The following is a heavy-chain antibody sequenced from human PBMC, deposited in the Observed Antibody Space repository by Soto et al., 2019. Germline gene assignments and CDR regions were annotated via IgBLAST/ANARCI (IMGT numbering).Heavy chain of an antibody. V-gene: IGHV4-34*01. CDR1: GGSFSGYY. Sequence: SVTLSLTCAVYGGSFSGYYWSWIRQPPGKGLEWIGEINHSGSTNYNPSLKSRVTISVDTSKNQFSLKLSSVTAADTAVYYCGRGRLWFGPQIDYWGQGTLVTVSS. D-gene: IGHD3-10*01. CDR2: INHSGST. CDR3: GRGRLWFGPQIDY. J-gene: IGHJ4*02.